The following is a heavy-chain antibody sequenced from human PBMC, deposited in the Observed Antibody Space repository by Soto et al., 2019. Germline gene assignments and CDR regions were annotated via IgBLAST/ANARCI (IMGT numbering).Heavy chain of an antibody. D-gene: IGHD3-22*01. CDR3: ARREKGSDYYDSSGYSGFGAFDI. J-gene: IGHJ3*02. Sequence: KTSETLSLTCTVSGGSISSGDYYWSWIRQPPGKGLEWIGYIYYGGSTYYNPSLKSRVTISVDTSKNQFSLKLSSVTAADTAVYYCARREKGSDYYDSSGYSGFGAFDIWGQGTMVTVSS. CDR2: IYYGGST. CDR1: GGSISSGDYY. V-gene: IGHV4-30-4*01.